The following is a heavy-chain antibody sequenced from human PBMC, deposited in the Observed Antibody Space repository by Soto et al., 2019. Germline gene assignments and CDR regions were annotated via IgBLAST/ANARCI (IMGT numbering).Heavy chain of an antibody. CDR2: IYYSGST. Sequence: QLQLQESGPGLVKPSETLSLTCTVSGGSISSSSYYWGWIRQPPGKGLEWIGSIYYSGSTYYNPSLKSRVTISVDTSKNQFSLKLSSVTAADTAVYYCARQMNDSGSYRPPVDYWGQGTLVTVSS. D-gene: IGHD1-26*01. CDR1: GGSISSSSYY. CDR3: ARQMNDSGSYRPPVDY. J-gene: IGHJ4*02. V-gene: IGHV4-39*01.